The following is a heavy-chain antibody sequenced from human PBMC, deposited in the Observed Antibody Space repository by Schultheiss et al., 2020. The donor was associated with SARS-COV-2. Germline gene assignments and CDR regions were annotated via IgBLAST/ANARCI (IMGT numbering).Heavy chain of an antibody. CDR3: ARSRDIVVVPHWFDP. J-gene: IGHJ5*02. CDR1: GVSISSTNYH. Sequence: SETLSLTCTVSGVSISSTNYHWGWIRQPPGKGLEWIGSIYYSGSTYYNPSLKSRVTISVDTSKNQFSLKLSSVTAADTAVYYCARSRDIVVVPHWFDPWGQGTLVTVSS. V-gene: IGHV4-39*01. D-gene: IGHD2-2*01. CDR2: IYYSGST.